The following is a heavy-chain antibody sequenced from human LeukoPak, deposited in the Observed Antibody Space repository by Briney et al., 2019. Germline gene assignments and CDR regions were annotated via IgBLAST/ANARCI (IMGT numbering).Heavy chain of an antibody. CDR1: GGTFSSYA. J-gene: IGHJ5*02. CDR2: IIPIFGTA. V-gene: IGHV1-69*13. CDR3: AGRIGGAAAGTKWFDP. Sequence: SVKVSCKASGGTFSSYAISWVRQAPGQGLEWMGGIIPIFGTANYAQKFQGRVTITADESTSTAYMELSSLRSEDTAVYYCAGRIGGAAAGTKWFDPWGQGTLVTVSS. D-gene: IGHD6-13*01.